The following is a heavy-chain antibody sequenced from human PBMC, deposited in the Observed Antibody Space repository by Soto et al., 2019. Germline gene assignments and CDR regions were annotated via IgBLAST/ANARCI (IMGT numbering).Heavy chain of an antibody. J-gene: IGHJ4*02. CDR2: IGTAGDT. Sequence: GGSLRLSCAASGFTFSSYDMHWVRQATGKGLEWVSAIGTAGDTYYPGSVKGRFTISRENAKNSLYLQMNSLRAGDTAVYYCARALRYDILTGYHDYWGQGTLVTVSS. D-gene: IGHD3-9*01. V-gene: IGHV3-13*01. CDR3: ARALRYDILTGYHDY. CDR1: GFTFSSYD.